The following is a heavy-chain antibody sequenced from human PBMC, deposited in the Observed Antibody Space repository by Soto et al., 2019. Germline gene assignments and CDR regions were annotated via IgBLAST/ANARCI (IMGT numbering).Heavy chain of an antibody. Sequence: ASVKVSCKASGYTFTSYGISWVRQAPGQGLEWMGWINAFNGNTKYSQKFQGRVTMTTDTSTTTAYMELRSLSHDDTAVYYCARNLASVHDYWGQGSLVTVSS. CDR2: INAFNGNT. V-gene: IGHV1-18*01. CDR1: GYTFTSYG. CDR3: ARNLASVHDY. D-gene: IGHD1-1*01. J-gene: IGHJ4*02.